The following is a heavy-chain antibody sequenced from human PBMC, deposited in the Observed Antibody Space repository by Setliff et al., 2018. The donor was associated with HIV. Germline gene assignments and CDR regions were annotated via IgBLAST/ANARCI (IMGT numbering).Heavy chain of an antibody. CDR1: GYTFNDYA. Sequence: GGSLRLSCAASGYTFNDYAMSWVRQAPGKGLEWVSTIAGNAINTYHADSVKGRFTISRDNAKNSLYLQMSSLRAEDTAVYYCARDFHWAFDFWGQGALVTVSS. CDR2: IAGNAINT. V-gene: IGHV3-23*01. CDR3: ARDFHWAFDF. J-gene: IGHJ4*02. D-gene: IGHD7-27*01.